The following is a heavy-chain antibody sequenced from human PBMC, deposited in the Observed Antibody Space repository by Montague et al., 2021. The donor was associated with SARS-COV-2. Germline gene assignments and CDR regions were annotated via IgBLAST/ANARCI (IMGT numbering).Heavy chain of an antibody. D-gene: IGHD3-10*01. CDR3: ARVRYYGSGTSLGMDV. CDR1: GDSINSEHW. CDR2: INHSGSA. Sequence: SETLSLTCAVPGDSINSEHWWSWVRQPPGKGLEWIGEINHSGSANYNPSLKSRVTISVDTSKNQFSLKLSSVTAADTAVYYCARVRYYGSGTSLGMDVWGQGTTVTVSS. V-gene: IGHV4-4*02. J-gene: IGHJ6*02.